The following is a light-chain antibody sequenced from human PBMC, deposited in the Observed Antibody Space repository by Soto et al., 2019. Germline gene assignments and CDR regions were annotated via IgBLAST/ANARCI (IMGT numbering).Light chain of an antibody. CDR2: DVS. J-gene: IGLJ1*01. CDR3: NSYAGSSTYV. V-gene: IGLV2-14*01. CDR1: SSDVGGYNY. Sequence: QSVLTQPASVSGSPGQSITISCTGTSSDVGGYNYASWYQQHPGKAPKLIIYDVSNRPSGVSDRFSGSKSGNTASLTISGLQAEDEDDYYCNSYAGSSTYVFGTGTKVTVL.